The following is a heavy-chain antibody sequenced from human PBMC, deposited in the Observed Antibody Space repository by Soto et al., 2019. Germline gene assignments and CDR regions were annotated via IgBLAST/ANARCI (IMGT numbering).Heavy chain of an antibody. D-gene: IGHD1-1*01. CDR3: AKDGMENWNVPQLFAC. CDR1: GFTFSSYG. Sequence: QVQLVESGGGVVQPGRSLRLSCAASGFTFSSYGMHWVRQAPGKGLEWVAVISYDGSNKYYADSVKGRFTISRDNSKNTLYLQMNSLRAEDTAVYYCAKDGMENWNVPQLFACWGQGTLVTVSS. CDR2: ISYDGSNK. V-gene: IGHV3-30*18. J-gene: IGHJ4*02.